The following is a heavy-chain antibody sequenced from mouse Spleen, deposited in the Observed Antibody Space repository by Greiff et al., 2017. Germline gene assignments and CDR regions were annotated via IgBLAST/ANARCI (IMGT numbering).Heavy chain of an antibody. CDR1: GFSLTSYG. J-gene: IGHJ4*01. V-gene: IGHV2-2*01. Sequence: QVQLQQSGPGLVQPSQSLSITCTVSGFSLTSYGVHWVRQSPGKGLEWLGVIWSGGSTDYNAAFISRLSISKDNSKSQVFLKMNSLQTDDTARYYCAREGLYAMDYWGQGTSVTVSS. D-gene: IGHD3-1*01. CDR3: AREGLYAMDY. CDR2: IWSGGST.